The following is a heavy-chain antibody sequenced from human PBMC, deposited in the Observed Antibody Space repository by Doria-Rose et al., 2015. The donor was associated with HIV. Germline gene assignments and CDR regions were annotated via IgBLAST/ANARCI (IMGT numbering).Heavy chain of an antibody. CDR1: GFSFSSYS. D-gene: IGHD2-15*01. CDR2: ISSSSSNI. V-gene: IGHV3-21*03. Sequence: EVQLVESGGGLVKPGGSLRLSCAASGFSFSSYSMNWVRQAPGKGLEWVSSISSSSSNIYYADSVKGRFTISRDNAKNSPYLQMNSLRAEDTAVYYCARDLVDIVVVVAAPDAFDIWGQGTMVTVSS. CDR3: ARDLVDIVVVVAAPDAFDI. J-gene: IGHJ3*02.